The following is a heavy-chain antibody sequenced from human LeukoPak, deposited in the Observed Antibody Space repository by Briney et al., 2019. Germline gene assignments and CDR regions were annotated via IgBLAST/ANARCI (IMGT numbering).Heavy chain of an antibody. Sequence: PGGALRLPCSAPGFTFSSYALSWVRQAPGKGLGWVSAISGSGGSTYYADSVKGRFTISRDNSKNTLYLQMNSLRAEDTAVYYCAKEAVAAAGGIDYWGQGTLVTVPS. CDR1: GFTFSSYA. V-gene: IGHV3-23*01. D-gene: IGHD6-13*01. CDR2: ISGSGGST. J-gene: IGHJ4*02. CDR3: AKEAVAAAGGIDY.